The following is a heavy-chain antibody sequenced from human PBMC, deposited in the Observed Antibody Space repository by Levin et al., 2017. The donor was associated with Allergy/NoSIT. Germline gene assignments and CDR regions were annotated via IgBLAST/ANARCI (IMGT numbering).Heavy chain of an antibody. Sequence: LSLTCAASGFTFSSYWMSWVRQAPGKGLEWVANIKQDGSEKYYVDSVKGRFTISRDNAKNSLYLQMNSLRAEDTAVYYCARDQGWGGTTQGAFDIWGQGTMVTVSS. CDR1: GFTFSSYW. CDR2: IKQDGSEK. D-gene: IGHD1-14*01. V-gene: IGHV3-7*01. CDR3: ARDQGWGGTTQGAFDI. J-gene: IGHJ3*02.